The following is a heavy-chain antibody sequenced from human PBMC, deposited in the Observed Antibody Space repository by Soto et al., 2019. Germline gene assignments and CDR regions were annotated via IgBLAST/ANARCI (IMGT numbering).Heavy chain of an antibody. V-gene: IGHV4-39*01. CDR3: ARRGSSSWYGY. Sequence: QLQLQESGPGLVKPSETLSLTCTVSGGSNSSSSYYWGWIRQPPGKGLEWIGSIYYSGSTYYNPSLKSRVTISVDTSKNQFSLKLSSVTAADTAVYYCARRGSSSWYGYWGQGTLVTVSS. CDR2: IYYSGST. D-gene: IGHD6-13*01. J-gene: IGHJ4*02. CDR1: GGSNSSSSYY.